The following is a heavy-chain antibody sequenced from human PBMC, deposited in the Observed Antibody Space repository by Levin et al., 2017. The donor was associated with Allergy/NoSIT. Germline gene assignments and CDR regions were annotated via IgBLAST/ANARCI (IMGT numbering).Heavy chain of an antibody. D-gene: IGHD2-15*01. V-gene: IGHV3-23*01. Sequence: GGSLRLSCAASGFTFSSYAMSWVRQAPGKGLEWVSAISGSGGSTYYADSVKGRFTISRDNSKNTLYLQMNSLRAEDTAVYYCAKAGIVVVVAATMDVWGQGTTVTVSS. CDR2: ISGSGGST. CDR1: GFTFSSYA. J-gene: IGHJ6*02. CDR3: AKAGIVVVVAATMDV.